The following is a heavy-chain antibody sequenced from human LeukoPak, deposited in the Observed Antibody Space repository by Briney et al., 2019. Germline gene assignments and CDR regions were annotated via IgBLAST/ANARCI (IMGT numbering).Heavy chain of an antibody. CDR2: IYYSGST. CDR1: GGSFSSYY. J-gene: IGHJ4*02. CDR3: ARAPGAGRKLTVRAWSTRRGFFDY. Sequence: SETLSLTCTVSGGSFSSYYWSWIRQPPGKGLEWIGNIYYSGSTTYNPSLKSRVTISVDTSKNQFSLKLSSVTAADTAVYYCARAPGAGRKLTVRAWSTRRGFFDYWGQGTLVTVSS. D-gene: IGHD3-10*01. V-gene: IGHV4-59*12.